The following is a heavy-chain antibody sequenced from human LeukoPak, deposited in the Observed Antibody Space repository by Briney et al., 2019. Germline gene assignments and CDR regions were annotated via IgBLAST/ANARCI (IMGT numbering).Heavy chain of an antibody. J-gene: IGHJ6*02. D-gene: IGHD2-21*02. Sequence: GGSLRLSCAASGFTFTNAWMNWVRQAPGKWLEWVGRIKRKTDGGTTDYAAPVKGRFTVSKDDSETTLYLQMDSLKTEDTAVYYCTADRVVTTDYAMDVWGRGTTVTVS. CDR3: TADRVVTTDYAMDV. CDR1: GFTFTNAW. CDR2: IKRKTDGGTT. V-gene: IGHV3-15*01.